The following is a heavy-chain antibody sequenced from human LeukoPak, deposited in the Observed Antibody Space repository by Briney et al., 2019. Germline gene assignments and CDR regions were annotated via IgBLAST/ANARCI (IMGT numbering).Heavy chain of an antibody. CDR2: INPSGGRT. CDR1: GYTFISCY. Sequence: ASVKVSCKACGYTFISCYIHWVRQAPGQGLEWMGIINPSGGRTGNAQKSQGRATITRDTSASTAYMELSSLRSEDMAVYYCARGLLWFGEFTEFDPWGQGTLVTVSS. D-gene: IGHD3-10*01. J-gene: IGHJ5*02. CDR3: ARGLLWFGEFTEFDP. V-gene: IGHV1-46*01.